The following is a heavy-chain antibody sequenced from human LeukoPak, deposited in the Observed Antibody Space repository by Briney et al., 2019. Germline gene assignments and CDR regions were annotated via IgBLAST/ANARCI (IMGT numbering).Heavy chain of an antibody. D-gene: IGHD3-22*01. Sequence: PGGSLRLSCAASGFTFRSYWMHWVRKSPGKGLVWDSRINSDGSSTTYADSVKGRFTISRDNAKNTLYLQMNSLRAEDTAVYYCARDGGPRGYGSSAYYWGQGILVTVPS. V-gene: IGHV3-74*01. CDR2: INSDGSST. CDR3: ARDGGPRGYGSSAYY. CDR1: GFTFRSYW. J-gene: IGHJ4*02.